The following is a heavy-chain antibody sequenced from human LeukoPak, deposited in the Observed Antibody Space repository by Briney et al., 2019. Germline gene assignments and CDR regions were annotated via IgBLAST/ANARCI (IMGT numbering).Heavy chain of an antibody. D-gene: IGHD6-13*01. Sequence: PVGSLRLSCAASVFTSSSYAIHAVREAPGRGVECVAVVSYIGGAKSSADSVKGGFTISRDNSKNTVYLQMDSLTPEDTDMYYCARAGGDSSWFYWGQGALVTASS. J-gene: IGHJ4*02. CDR3: ARAGGDSSWFY. CDR2: VSYIGGAK. CDR1: VFTSSSYA. V-gene: IGHV3-30*01.